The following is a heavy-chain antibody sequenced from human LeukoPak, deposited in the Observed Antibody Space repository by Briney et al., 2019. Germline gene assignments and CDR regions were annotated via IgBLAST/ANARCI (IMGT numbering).Heavy chain of an antibody. V-gene: IGHV4-59*01. Sequence: ASETLSLTCTVSGGSISSYYWSWIRQPPGKGLEWIGYIYYSGSTTYNPSLKSRVTISVDTSKNQFSLKLSSVTAADTAVYYCARDRGGYYDSSGYYVRFDPWGQGTLVTVSS. J-gene: IGHJ5*02. D-gene: IGHD3-22*01. CDR2: IYYSGST. CDR1: GGSISSYY. CDR3: ARDRGGYYDSSGYYVRFDP.